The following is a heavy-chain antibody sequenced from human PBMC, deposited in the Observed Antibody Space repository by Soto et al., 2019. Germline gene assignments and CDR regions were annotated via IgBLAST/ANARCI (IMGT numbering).Heavy chain of an antibody. D-gene: IGHD5-12*01. CDR3: ARQGILASGYSY. V-gene: IGHV4-39*01. J-gene: IGHJ4*02. CDR2: IYYSGST. CDR1: GGSISSSSYY. Sequence: QLQLQESGPGLVKPSETLSLTCTVSGGSISSSSYYWGWIRQPPGKGLEWIGSIYYSGSTYYNPSLQSRVTISVDTSKNQFSLKLSSVTAADTAVYYCARQGILASGYSYWGQGTLVTVSS.